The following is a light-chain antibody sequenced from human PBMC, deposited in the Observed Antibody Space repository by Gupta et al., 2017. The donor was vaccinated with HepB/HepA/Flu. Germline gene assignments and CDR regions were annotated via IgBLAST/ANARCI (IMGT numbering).Light chain of an antibody. CDR2: DVS. CDR1: SSDVGGYNY. V-gene: IGLV2-14*03. J-gene: IGLJ2*01. CDR3: SSYTSSSTRMWV. Sequence: QSALTQPASVSGSPGQSITISCTGTSSDVGGYNYVSWYQQHPGKAPKLMSYDVSNRPSGGSNRFSGSKSGNTASLTISGLQAEDEADYYCSSYTSSSTRMWVFGGGTKLTVL.